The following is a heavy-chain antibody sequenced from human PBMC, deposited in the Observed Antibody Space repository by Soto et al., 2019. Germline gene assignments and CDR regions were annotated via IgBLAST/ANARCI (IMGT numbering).Heavy chain of an antibody. V-gene: IGHV3-53*04. CDR2: LHSGGDT. D-gene: IGHD3-10*01. J-gene: IGHJ6*02. Sequence: EVQLVESGGGLVQPGGSLRLSCVASGIPVSSNYMTWVSQDPGKGLEWVSVLHSGGDTYYANSVKGRFTISRHDSTNTLYLQMNSLTPEDTAVYYCARDGPYYYASRMHVWGQGTTVTVSS. CDR1: GIPVSSNY. CDR3: ARDGPYYYASRMHV.